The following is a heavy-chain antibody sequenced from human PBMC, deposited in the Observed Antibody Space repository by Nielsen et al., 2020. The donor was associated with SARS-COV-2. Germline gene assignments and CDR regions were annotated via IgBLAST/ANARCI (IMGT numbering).Heavy chain of an antibody. Sequence: SLNISCAASGFTFSTYVMHWVRQAPGKGLLWVAAISYDGSNKYYVDSVKGRFTISRDNSKNTLYLQMSSLREEDTAVYYCEKDWTAIVVVPSGGVDYWGQGTLVTVSS. D-gene: IGHD2-15*01. CDR2: ISYDGSNK. J-gene: IGHJ4*02. V-gene: IGHV3-30*18. CDR1: GFTFSTYV. CDR3: EKDWTAIVVVPSGGVDY.